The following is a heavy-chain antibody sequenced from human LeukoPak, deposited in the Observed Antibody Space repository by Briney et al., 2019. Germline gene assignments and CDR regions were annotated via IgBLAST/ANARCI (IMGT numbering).Heavy chain of an antibody. D-gene: IGHD3-10*01. V-gene: IGHV4-34*01. CDR1: GGSFSGYY. J-gene: IGHJ3*02. Sequence: SETLSLTCAVYGGSFSGYYWSWIRQPPGKGLEWIGEINHSGSTNYNPSLKSRVTISVDTSKNQFSLKLSSVTAADTAVYYCASILWFGESSPNDAFDIWGQGTMVTVPS. CDR2: INHSGST. CDR3: ASILWFGESSPNDAFDI.